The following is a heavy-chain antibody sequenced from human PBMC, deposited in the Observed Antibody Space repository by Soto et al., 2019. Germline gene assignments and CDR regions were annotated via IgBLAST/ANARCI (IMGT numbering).Heavy chain of an antibody. Sequence: RVESLKISCRTSGYRFTSYWISCFREMPGKGLEWMGIIFPSDSDTRYSPSFQGQVTISADRSTSTVFLRWANLKASDTAVYFCARKDKSGYFNWFDPWGQGTLVTVSS. D-gene: IGHD3-22*01. CDR1: GYRFTSYW. J-gene: IGHJ5*02. CDR2: IFPSDSDT. CDR3: ARKDKSGYFNWFDP. V-gene: IGHV5-51*01.